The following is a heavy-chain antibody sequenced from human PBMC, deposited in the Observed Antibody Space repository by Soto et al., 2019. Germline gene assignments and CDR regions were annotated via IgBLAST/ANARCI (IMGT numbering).Heavy chain of an antibody. V-gene: IGHV1-69*01. CDR2: IIPIFGTA. J-gene: IGHJ4*02. D-gene: IGHD3-22*01. Sequence: QVQLGQSGAEVRKPGSSVRVSCKASGGSFNRHTISWVRQAPGQGLEWMGGIIPIFGTANHAQKFQGRVTIIVDESTSTVYMELSSLRSDDTDIYYWARGWGYDSTDYYYAYWGQGTLVIVSS. CDR1: GGSFNRHT. CDR3: ARGWGYDSTDYYYAY.